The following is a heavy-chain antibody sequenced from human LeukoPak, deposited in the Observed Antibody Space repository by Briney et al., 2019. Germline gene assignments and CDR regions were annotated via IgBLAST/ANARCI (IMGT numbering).Heavy chain of an antibody. J-gene: IGHJ6*03. V-gene: IGHV4-38-2*02. D-gene: IGHD3-16*01. CDR3: ARELGRPQVYYYMDV. CDR2: FYHGGST. CDR1: GYSISTGYY. Sequence: SETLSLTCTVSGYSISTGYYWDWIRQPPGKGLEWIGTFYHGGSTYYNPSLKSRVTISVDTSKNQFSLNLTSVTAADTAVYYCARELGRPQVYYYMDVWGKGTTVTVSS.